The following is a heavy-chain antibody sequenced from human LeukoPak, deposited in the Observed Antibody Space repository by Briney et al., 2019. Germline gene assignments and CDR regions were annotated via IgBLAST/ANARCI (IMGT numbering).Heavy chain of an antibody. CDR1: GFTFSTYA. D-gene: IGHD3-16*01. CDR2: ISYDGNNI. V-gene: IGHV3-30-3*01. CDR3: ASISGASWGDY. J-gene: IGHJ4*02. Sequence: GGSLRLSCAASGFTFSTYALHWVRQAPGKGLEWVAVISYDGNNIYYVDSVKGRFTISRDNSKNTLYLQMNSLRAEDTAVYFCASISGASWGDYWGQGTLVTVSS.